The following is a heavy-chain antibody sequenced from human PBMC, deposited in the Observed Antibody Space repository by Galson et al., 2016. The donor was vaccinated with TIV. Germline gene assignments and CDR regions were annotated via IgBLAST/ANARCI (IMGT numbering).Heavy chain of an antibody. Sequence: SLRLSCAASGFTFSSFGMHWVRQAPGKGLECVAVISADGNNRFYADSVNGRFTISRDNSKNTLYLQMISLRVEDTAVYYCTKDADAISMIVVAASWGQGALVTVSS. CDR3: TKDADAISMIVVAAS. J-gene: IGHJ5*02. CDR2: ISADGNNR. V-gene: IGHV3-30*18. D-gene: IGHD3-22*01. CDR1: GFTFSSFG.